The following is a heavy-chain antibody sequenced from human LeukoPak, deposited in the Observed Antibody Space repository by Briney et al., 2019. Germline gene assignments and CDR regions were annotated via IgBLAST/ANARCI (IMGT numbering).Heavy chain of an antibody. CDR2: IRYDGSNK. CDR1: GFTFSSYG. V-gene: IGHV3-30*02. CDR3: ARGSLWFGELLSFDY. J-gene: IGHJ4*02. Sequence: GGSLRLSCAASGFTFSSYGMHWVRQAPGEGLEWVAFIRYDGSNKYYADSVKGRFTISRDNAKNSLYLQMNSLRAEDTAVYYCARGSLWFGELLSFDYWGQGTLVTVSS. D-gene: IGHD3-10*01.